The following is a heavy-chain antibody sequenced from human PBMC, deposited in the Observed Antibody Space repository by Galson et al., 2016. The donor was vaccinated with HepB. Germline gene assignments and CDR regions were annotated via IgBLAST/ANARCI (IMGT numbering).Heavy chain of an antibody. V-gene: IGHV4-34*12. J-gene: IGHJ3*01. D-gene: IGHD2-15*01. CDR3: ARLYSYGRSD. CDR1: GGSLSGYY. Sequence: SETLSLTCAIFGSYGGSLSGYYWAWIRQSPGKGLEWIGEVIHTGDTNYNPSLKGRVSISVDTSRSQFSLKIRSVTAADTAVYYCARLYSYGRSDWGQGTVVTVSP. CDR2: VIHTGDT.